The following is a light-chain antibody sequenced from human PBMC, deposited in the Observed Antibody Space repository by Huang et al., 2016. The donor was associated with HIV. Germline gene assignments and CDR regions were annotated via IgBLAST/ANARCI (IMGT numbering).Light chain of an antibody. CDR1: RSVSTH. CDR3: HQYNNWLLS. V-gene: IGKV3-15*01. CDR2: GSS. J-gene: IGKJ4*01. Sequence: IVMTQSPATLSVSAVERVTLSGRANRSVSTHLPWYQQGHGQAPRLLIYGSSIRAPGIPARFSGSGSGTDFSLTVSSLQSEDFALYYCHQYNNWLLSFGGGTRVDI.